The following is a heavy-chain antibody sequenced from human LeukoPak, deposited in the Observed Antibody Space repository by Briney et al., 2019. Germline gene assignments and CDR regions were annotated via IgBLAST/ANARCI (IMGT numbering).Heavy chain of an antibody. J-gene: IGHJ4*02. CDR3: ARDGESLAFGY. Sequence: PGGSLRLSCAASGFTFSSYAMHWVRQAPGKGLEWVAVISYDGSNKYYADSVKGRFTISRDNSKNTLYLQMNSLIAEDTAVYYCARDGESLAFGYWGQGTLVTVSS. CDR2: ISYDGSNK. CDR1: GFTFSSYA. V-gene: IGHV3-30*04. D-gene: IGHD7-27*01.